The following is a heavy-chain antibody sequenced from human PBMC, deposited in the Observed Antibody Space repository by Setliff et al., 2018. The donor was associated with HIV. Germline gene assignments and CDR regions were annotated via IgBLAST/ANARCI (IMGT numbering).Heavy chain of an antibody. J-gene: IGHJ6*02. D-gene: IGHD3-3*01. CDR1: GYTFTSYP. CDR3: ARGSYLEWLMYDMDV. Sequence: ASVKVSCKGSGYTFTSYPIHWVRQAPGQRLEWMGWINAGNGNTKYSQRFQGRVTITRDTSASTAYMELSSLRFEDTAVYYCARGSYLEWLMYDMDVWGQGTTVTVSS. V-gene: IGHV1-3*01. CDR2: INAGNGNT.